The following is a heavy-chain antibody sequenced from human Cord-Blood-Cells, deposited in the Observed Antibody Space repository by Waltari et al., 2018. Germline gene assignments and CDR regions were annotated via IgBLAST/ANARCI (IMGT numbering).Heavy chain of an antibody. V-gene: IGHV3-21*01. Sequence: EVQLVESGGGLVKPGGSLRLSCAASGFTFSSYSMNWVRQAPGKGLEWVSSISSSSSYIYYADSVKGRFTISRDNAKNSLYLQMNSLRAEDTAVYYCASKCGGDCYYAFDIWGQGTMVTVSS. CDR2: ISSSSSYI. J-gene: IGHJ3*02. D-gene: IGHD2-21*01. CDR3: ASKCGGDCYYAFDI. CDR1: GFTFSSYS.